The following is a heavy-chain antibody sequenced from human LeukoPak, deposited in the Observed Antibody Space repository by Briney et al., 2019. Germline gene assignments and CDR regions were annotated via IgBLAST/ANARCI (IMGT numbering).Heavy chain of an antibody. CDR2: INHSGST. J-gene: IGHJ4*02. Sequence: SETLSLTCAVYGGSFSGYYWSWIRQPPGKGLEWIGEINHSGSTNYNPSLKSRVTISVDTSKNQFSLKLSSVTAADTAVYYCARPGYSSSWYGRSYFDYWGQGTLVTVSS. CDR3: ARPGYSSSWYGRSYFDY. CDR1: GGSFSGYY. D-gene: IGHD6-13*01. V-gene: IGHV4-34*01.